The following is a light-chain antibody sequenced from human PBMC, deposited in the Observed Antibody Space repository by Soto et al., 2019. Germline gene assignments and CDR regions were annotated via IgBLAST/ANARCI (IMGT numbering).Light chain of an antibody. CDR2: DVS. CDR3: TSYTTSSTYV. J-gene: IGLJ1*01. CDR1: SSDVGSYNY. V-gene: IGLV2-14*03. Sequence: LTHPVSGYGVPRQSIPIICTGTSSDVGSYNYVSWYQQHPGRAPKLMIYDVSSRPSGVSNRFSGSKSGSTASLTISGLQAEDEADYFCTSYTTSSTYVFGTGTKVTVL.